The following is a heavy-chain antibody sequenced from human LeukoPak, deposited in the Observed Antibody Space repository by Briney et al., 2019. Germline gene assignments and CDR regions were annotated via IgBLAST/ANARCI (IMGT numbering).Heavy chain of an antibody. J-gene: IGHJ4*02. CDR1: GFTFSNYW. V-gene: IGHV3-7*01. D-gene: IGHD2-21*01. Sequence: GGSLRLSCATSGFTFSNYWMIRVRQAPGKGLEWVANIKQDGSEKYYVDSVRGRFTISRDNAKNSLYLQMNSLRAEDTAMYYCTRDSGTIPPGDYWGQGTLVTVSS. CDR2: IKQDGSEK. CDR3: TRDSGTIPPGDY.